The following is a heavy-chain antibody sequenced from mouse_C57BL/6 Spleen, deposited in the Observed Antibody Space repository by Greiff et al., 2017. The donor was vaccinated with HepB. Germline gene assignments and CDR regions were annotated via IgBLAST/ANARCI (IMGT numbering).Heavy chain of an antibody. J-gene: IGHJ4*01. Sequence: QVQLQQPGAELVKPGASVKMSFQASGYTFTSYWITWVKQRPGQGLEWIGDIYPGSGSTNYNEKFKSKATLTVDTSSSTAYMQLSSLTSEDSAVYYCARDDPLYAMDYWGQGTSVTVSS. CDR1: GYTFTSYW. CDR2: IYPGSGST. D-gene: IGHD2-3*01. CDR3: ARDDPLYAMDY. V-gene: IGHV1-55*01.